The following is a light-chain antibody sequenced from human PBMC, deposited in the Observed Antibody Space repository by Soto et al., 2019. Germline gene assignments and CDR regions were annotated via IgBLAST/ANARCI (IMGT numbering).Light chain of an antibody. CDR2: DVS. J-gene: IGLJ3*02. V-gene: IGLV2-11*01. CDR1: SNY. Sequence: QSVLTQPRSVSGSPGQSVTISCTGTSNYVSWYQQRPGKAHKLVIYDVSFRPSGVPDRFSGSKSGNTASLTISGLQAEDEADYYCCSYLGTYTWVFGGGTKVTVL. CDR3: CSYLGTYTWV.